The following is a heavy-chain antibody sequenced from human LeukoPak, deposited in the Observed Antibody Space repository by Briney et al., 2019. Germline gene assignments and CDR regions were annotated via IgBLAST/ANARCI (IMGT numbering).Heavy chain of an antibody. CDR1: GYSFTSYW. J-gene: IGHJ4*02. D-gene: IGHD2-2*01. CDR2: IYPGDSDT. Sequence: GESLKISCKGSGYSFTSYWIGWVRQMPGKVLEWMGIIYPGDSDTRYSPSFQGQVTISADKSISTAYLQWSSLKASDTAMYYCARVGGYCSSTSCYRVPNFDYWGQGTLVTVSS. V-gene: IGHV5-51*01. CDR3: ARVGGYCSSTSCYRVPNFDY.